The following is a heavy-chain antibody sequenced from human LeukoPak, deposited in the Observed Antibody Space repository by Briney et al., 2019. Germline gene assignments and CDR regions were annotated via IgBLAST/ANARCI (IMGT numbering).Heavy chain of an antibody. Sequence: SETLSLTCTVSGGSISTYYWSWIRQPPGKGLDWIGYIYYSGSTNYNPSLKSRVTMSVDTSKNQFSLRLNSVTAADTAVYYCARQSVYAMDVWGQGTTVTVSS. D-gene: IGHD5/OR15-5a*01. J-gene: IGHJ6*02. V-gene: IGHV4-59*01. CDR2: IYYSGST. CDR3: ARQSVYAMDV. CDR1: GGSISTYY.